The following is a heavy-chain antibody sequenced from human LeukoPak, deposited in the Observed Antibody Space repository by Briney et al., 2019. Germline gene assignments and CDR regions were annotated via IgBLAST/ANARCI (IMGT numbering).Heavy chain of an antibody. V-gene: IGHV4-39*07. D-gene: IGHD2-8*02. CDR1: GGSISTSNYY. Sequence: SETLSLTCTVSGGSISTSNYYWGWIRQPPGKGLEWIGNIFYSGSTYYSPSVKSRVTISLDTSRNQFSLKLNSVTAADTAVYYCARATTTGDYFDYWGQGTLVTVSS. CDR3: ARATTTGDYFDY. CDR2: IFYSGST. J-gene: IGHJ4*02.